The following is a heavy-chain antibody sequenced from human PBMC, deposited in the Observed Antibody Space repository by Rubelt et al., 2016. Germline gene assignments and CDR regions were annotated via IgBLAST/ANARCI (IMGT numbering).Heavy chain of an antibody. CDR2: ITHTGST. CDR1: GGSFSGYY. J-gene: IGHJ4*02. Sequence: QVQLQQWGAGLLKPSETLSLSCAVYGGSFSGYYWTWIRQPPGKGLEWIGEITHTGSTNYNPTLKSRVTISVDTSKNQFFWKWNSVTAGDTAVYNCARGAGGGNSAGYWGQGTRVTVSS. CDR3: ARGAGGGNSAGY. D-gene: IGHD4-23*01. V-gene: IGHV4-34*01.